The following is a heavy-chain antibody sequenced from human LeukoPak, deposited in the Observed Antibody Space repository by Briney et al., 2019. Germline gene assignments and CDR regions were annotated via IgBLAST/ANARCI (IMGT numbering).Heavy chain of an antibody. CDR3: ARVYCGSSSCYYFDY. CDR1: GGSITSTNW. CDR2: IYHSGSA. J-gene: IGHJ4*02. V-gene: IGHV4-4*02. D-gene: IGHD2-2*01. Sequence: SGTLSLTCAVSGGSITSTNWWTWVRQPPGKGLEWIREIYHSGSANYNPSLQSLVTMSVDKSKNLFSLKLSSVTAADTAMYYCARVYCGSSSCYYFDYWGQGILVTVSS.